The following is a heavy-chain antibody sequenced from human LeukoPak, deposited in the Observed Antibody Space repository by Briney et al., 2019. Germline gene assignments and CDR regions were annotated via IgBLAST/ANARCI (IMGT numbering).Heavy chain of an antibody. Sequence: SETLSLTCAVYSGSFNGYYWSWIRQPPGKGLEWIGEINHSGSTNYSPSLKSRVTLSVDTSKNQFSLKLSSVTAADTAVYYCARGVNNWNVDVFDIWGQGTMVTVSS. D-gene: IGHD1-20*01. V-gene: IGHV4-34*01. CDR1: SGSFNGYY. CDR2: INHSGST. CDR3: ARGVNNWNVDVFDI. J-gene: IGHJ3*02.